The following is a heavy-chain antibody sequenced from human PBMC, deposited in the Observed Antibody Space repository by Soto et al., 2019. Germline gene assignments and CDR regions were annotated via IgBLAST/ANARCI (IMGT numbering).Heavy chain of an antibody. CDR3: ARGGYHSIGYFLDC. CDR2: INPNSVGT. D-gene: IGHD3-22*01. Sequence: ASVKVSCKASGYTFTGYYKHWVRQAPGQGLEWMGWINPNSVGTDYAQKFQGRVTMTRDTSISTAYMELSRLRSDDTAVYYCARGGYHSIGYFLDCRGQGTLVTYCS. J-gene: IGHJ4*01. CDR1: GYTFTGYY. V-gene: IGHV1-2*02.